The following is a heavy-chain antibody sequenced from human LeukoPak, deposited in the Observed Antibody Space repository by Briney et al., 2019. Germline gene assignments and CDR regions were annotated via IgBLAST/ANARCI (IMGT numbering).Heavy chain of an antibody. CDR1: GGTFSSYA. J-gene: IGHJ5*02. V-gene: IGHV1-18*01. D-gene: IGHD6-19*01. CDR2: ISTHNGNT. Sequence: ALVKVSCKASGGTFSSYAISWVRQAPGQGLEWMGWISTHNGNTKYAQKFQDRVTMTTDTSTSTVYMELRSLRFDDTATYYCARGDSSGWPWGQGTSVTVSS. CDR3: ARGDSSGWP.